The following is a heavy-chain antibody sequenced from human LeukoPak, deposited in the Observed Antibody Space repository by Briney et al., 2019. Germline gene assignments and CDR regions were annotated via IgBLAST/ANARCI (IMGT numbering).Heavy chain of an antibody. CDR3: ARVAITCSGGSCKLYYFDY. CDR1: GYTFTGYY. CDR2: FNPNSGGT. V-gene: IGHV1-2*06. D-gene: IGHD2-15*01. J-gene: IGHJ4*02. Sequence: GASVKVSCKASGYTFTGYYMHWVRQAPGQGLEWVGRFNPNSGGTNYAQKFQGRVTMTRDTSISAAYMELSRLRSDDTAVYYCARVAITCSGGSCKLYYFDYWGQGTLVTVSS.